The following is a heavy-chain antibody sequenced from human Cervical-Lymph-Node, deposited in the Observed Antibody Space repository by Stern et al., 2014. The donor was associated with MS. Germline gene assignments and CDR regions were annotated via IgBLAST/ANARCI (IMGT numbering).Heavy chain of an antibody. CDR2: IYWGAAK. Sequence: QITLKESGPTLVKPTQTLTLTCTFSGFSLSTSAVGVGRLRPPPGQALEWLALIYWGAAKRYSPSQKSRLTTTKDTTKNPVVLPMTNMDPEDTATYYCAHGYSSGWYFDYWGQGTLVTVSS. CDR3: AHGYSSGWYFDY. V-gene: IGHV2-5*02. D-gene: IGHD6-19*01. J-gene: IGHJ4*02. CDR1: GFSLSTSAVG.